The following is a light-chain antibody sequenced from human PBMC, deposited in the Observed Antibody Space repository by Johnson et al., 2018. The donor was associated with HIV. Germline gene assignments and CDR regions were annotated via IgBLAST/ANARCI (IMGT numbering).Light chain of an antibody. CDR2: ENN. J-gene: IGLJ1*01. Sequence: QPVLTQPPSVSAAPGQKVTISCSGSSSNIGNNYVSWYQQLPGTAPKLLIYENNKRPSGIPDRFSGSKSGTSATLGINGLQTGDEADYYCGTWDSSLSAFYYVFATGTKVTVL. V-gene: IGLV1-51*02. CDR3: GTWDSSLSAFYYV. CDR1: SSNIGNNY.